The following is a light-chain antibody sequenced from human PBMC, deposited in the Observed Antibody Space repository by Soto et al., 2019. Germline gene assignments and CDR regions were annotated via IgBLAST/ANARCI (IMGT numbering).Light chain of an antibody. CDR2: DTS. CDR1: QSVSSY. V-gene: IGKV3-15*01. J-gene: IGKJ4*02. CDR3: QPYNNWPLT. Sequence: EVVLTQSPVTLSFSPGERATLSCRASQSVSSYLAWYQQKPGQTPRLLIYDTSTRATGVPTRFSGSRSGAEFTLTINSLQSEDFAVYYCQPYNNWPLTFGGGTKVDIK.